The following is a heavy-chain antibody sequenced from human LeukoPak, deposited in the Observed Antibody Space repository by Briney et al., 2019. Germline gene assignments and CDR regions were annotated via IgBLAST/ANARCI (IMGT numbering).Heavy chain of an antibody. CDR1: GDTLTELS. Sequence: ASGKVSCKVSGDTLTELSMHWVRQAPGKGLEWMGGFDPEDGETIYAQKFQGRVTMTEDTSTDTAYMELSSLRSDDTAVYYCATDVYCSGCSCYSRFDYWGQGTLVTVSS. CDR2: FDPEDGET. CDR3: ATDVYCSGCSCYSRFDY. D-gene: IGHD2-15*01. V-gene: IGHV1-24*01. J-gene: IGHJ4*02.